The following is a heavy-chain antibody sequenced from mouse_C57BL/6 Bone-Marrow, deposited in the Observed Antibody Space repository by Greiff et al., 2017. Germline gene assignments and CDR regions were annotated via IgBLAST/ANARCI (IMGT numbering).Heavy chain of an antibody. CDR1: GYAFSSSW. D-gene: IGHD2-5*01. CDR3: ARWVYYSNYEDAMDY. Sequence: QVQLQQSGPELVKPGASVKISCKASGYAFSSSWMNWVKPRPGKGLECIGRIYPGDGDTLYNGKFQGQATLTADQSSSTAYMQLSSLTSEDSAVYFCARWVYYSNYEDAMDYWGQGTSVTVSS. J-gene: IGHJ4*01. CDR2: IYPGDGDT. V-gene: IGHV1-82*01.